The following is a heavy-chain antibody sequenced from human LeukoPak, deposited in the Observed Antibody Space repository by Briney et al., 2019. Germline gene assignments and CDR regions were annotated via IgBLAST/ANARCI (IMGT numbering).Heavy chain of an antibody. Sequence: SETLSLTCSVSGDSITYFYWSWIRQAAGKGLEWIGRISSSGSIDYNASLKSRVAMSVDTSKNQLSLKVISVTAADTAVYYCARVSWFDELPNYWGQGTLVSVSS. CDR3: ARVSWFDELPNY. CDR2: ISSSGSI. D-gene: IGHD3-10*01. J-gene: IGHJ4*02. CDR1: GDSITYFY. V-gene: IGHV4-4*07.